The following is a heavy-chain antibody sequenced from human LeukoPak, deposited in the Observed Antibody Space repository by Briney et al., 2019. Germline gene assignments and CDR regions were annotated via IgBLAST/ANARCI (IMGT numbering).Heavy chain of an antibody. Sequence: PSETLSLTCTVSGGSISSGGYYWSWIRQHPGKGLEWIGYIYYSGSTYYNPSLKSRVTISVDTSKNQFSLKLSSVTAADTAVYYCARGRPVWSGRYYYGMDVWGQGTTVTVSS. CDR2: IYYSGST. CDR3: ARGRPVWSGRYYYGMDV. CDR1: GGSISSGGYY. J-gene: IGHJ6*02. D-gene: IGHD3-3*01. V-gene: IGHV4-31*03.